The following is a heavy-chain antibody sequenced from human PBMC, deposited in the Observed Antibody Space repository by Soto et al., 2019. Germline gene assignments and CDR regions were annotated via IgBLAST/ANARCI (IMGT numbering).Heavy chain of an antibody. D-gene: IGHD3-3*01. CDR3: ARGVYPFWSGHPKGLDY. CDR2: IGSKANNYAA. V-gene: IGHV3-73*01. CDR1: GFTFSGST. Sequence: LRLSCAASGFTFSGSTLHWVRQASGKGLEWVGRIGSKANNYAAAYAVSLKGRFTISRDDSRNTAYLQMSSLKTEDTAVYYCARGVYPFWSGHPKGLDYWGQGTVVTVSS. J-gene: IGHJ4*02.